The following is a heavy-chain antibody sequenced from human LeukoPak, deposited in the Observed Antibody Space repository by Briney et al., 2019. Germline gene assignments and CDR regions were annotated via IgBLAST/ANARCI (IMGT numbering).Heavy chain of an antibody. CDR3: ASRYYGSGSYSGYYYYYMDV. V-gene: IGHV4-34*01. Sequence: PSETLSLTCSVSGASITRGDYYWSWIRQPPGKGLEWIGEINHSGSTNYNPSLKSRGTISVDTSKNQFSLKLSPVTAADTAVYYCASRYYGSGSYSGYYYYYMDVWGKGTTVTVSS. CDR2: INHSGST. CDR1: GASITRGDYY. J-gene: IGHJ6*03. D-gene: IGHD3-10*01.